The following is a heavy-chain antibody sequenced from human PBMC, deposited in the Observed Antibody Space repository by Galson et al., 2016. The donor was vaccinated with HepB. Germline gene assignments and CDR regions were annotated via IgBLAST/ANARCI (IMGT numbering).Heavy chain of an antibody. D-gene: IGHD1-7*01. Sequence: SETLSLTCAVSGGSIRGSNWWTWVRQPPGKGLEWIGEIYHSGSTNYNPSLKSRVTISVDKSKNQFSLKLTSVTAADTAVYYCARREGTTFSSYYGMDVWGQGTTVTVSS. CDR2: IYHSGST. CDR3: ARREGTTFSSYYGMDV. CDR1: GGSIRGSNW. J-gene: IGHJ6*02. V-gene: IGHV4-4*02.